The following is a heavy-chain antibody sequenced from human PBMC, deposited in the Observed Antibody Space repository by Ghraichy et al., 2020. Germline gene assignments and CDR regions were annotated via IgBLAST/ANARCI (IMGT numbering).Heavy chain of an antibody. J-gene: IGHJ1*01. V-gene: IGHV4-34*01. D-gene: IGHD3-9*01. CDR2: INHSGST. Sequence: ETLSLTCAVYGGSFSGYYWSWIRQPPGKGLEWIGEINHSGSTNYNPSLKSRVTISVDTSKNQFSLKLSSVTAADTAVYYCARVIWYYDILTGYNAEYFQHWGQGTLVTVSS. CDR3: ARVIWYYDILTGYNAEYFQH. CDR1: GGSFSGYY.